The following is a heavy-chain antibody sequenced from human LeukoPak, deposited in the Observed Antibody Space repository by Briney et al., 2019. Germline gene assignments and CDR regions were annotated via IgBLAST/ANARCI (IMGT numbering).Heavy chain of an antibody. D-gene: IGHD6-19*01. V-gene: IGHV3-23*01. J-gene: IGHJ4*02. CDR2: ISGGGDTT. CDR1: GFTFHTYA. CDR3: AKATIQQWLVKVDSFDS. Sequence: GGSLRLSCAASGFTFHTYAMSWVRQAPGQGLEWVSSISGGGDTTNYADSVKGRFIISRDNSKNTLYLQMNSLRAEDTAIYYCAKATIQQWLVKVDSFDSWGQGILVTVSS.